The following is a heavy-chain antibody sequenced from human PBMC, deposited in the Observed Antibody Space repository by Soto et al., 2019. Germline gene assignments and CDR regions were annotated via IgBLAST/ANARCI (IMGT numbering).Heavy chain of an antibody. D-gene: IGHD3-16*01. CDR3: ARDPSDYIWGSSWGRFDP. V-gene: IGHV1-46*03. CDR2: INPSGGST. CDR1: GYTFPSYY. J-gene: IGHJ5*02. Sequence: ASVKVSCKASGYTFPSYYMHWVLQAPGQGLEWMGIINPSGGSTSYAQKFQGRVTMTRDTSTSTVYMELSSLRSEDTAVYYCARDPSDYIWGSSWGRFDPWGQGTLVTVSS.